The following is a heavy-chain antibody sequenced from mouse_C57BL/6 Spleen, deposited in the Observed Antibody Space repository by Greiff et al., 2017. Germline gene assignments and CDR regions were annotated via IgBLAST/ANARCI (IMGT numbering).Heavy chain of an antibody. CDR3: ARGDYAYAMDY. CDR2: INPSSGYT. Sequence: VKLMESGAELARPGASVKMSCKASGYTFTSYTMHWVKQRPGQGLEWIGYINPSSGYTKYNQKFKDKATLTADKSSSTAYMQLSSLTSEDSAVYYCARGDYAYAMDYWGQGTSVTVSS. D-gene: IGHD2-4*01. CDR1: GYTFTSYT. J-gene: IGHJ4*01. V-gene: IGHV1-4*01.